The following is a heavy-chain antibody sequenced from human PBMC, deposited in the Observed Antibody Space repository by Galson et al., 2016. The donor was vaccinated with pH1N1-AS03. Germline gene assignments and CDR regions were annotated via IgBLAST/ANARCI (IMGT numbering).Heavy chain of an antibody. J-gene: IGHJ4*02. D-gene: IGHD1-26*01. V-gene: IGHV4-34*01. Sequence: LSLTCAVQSGSLSGYYWTWVRQSPTKGLEWIGELDRSGTTIYNPSLESRLTMSVDTSKNQFSLKLSSVTAADTAIYYCARGATFAWELLSLWGQGTLVTVSS. CDR2: LDRSGTT. CDR3: ARGATFAWELLSL. CDR1: SGSLSGYY.